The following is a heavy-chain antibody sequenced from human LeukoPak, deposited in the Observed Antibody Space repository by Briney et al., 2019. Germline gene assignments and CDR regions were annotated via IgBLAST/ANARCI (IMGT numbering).Heavy chain of an antibody. V-gene: IGHV3-7*03. Sequence: GGSLRLSCAASGFTFSSYWMSWVRQAPGKGLEWVANINQDGSEKYYVDSVKGRFTISRDNAKNSLFLQMNSLRAEDTAVYYCAKDEYQLLPGLWGQGTLVTVSS. CDR3: AKDEYQLLPGL. CDR1: GFTFSSYW. CDR2: INQDGSEK. D-gene: IGHD2-2*01. J-gene: IGHJ4*02.